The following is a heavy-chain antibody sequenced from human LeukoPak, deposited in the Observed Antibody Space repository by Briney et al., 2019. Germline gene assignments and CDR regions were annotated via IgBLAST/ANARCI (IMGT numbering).Heavy chain of an antibody. CDR1: GGTFSSYA. V-gene: IGHV1-69*05. CDR3: ARGKGSTEWLLKANYYYYYYMDV. CDR2: IIPIFGTA. J-gene: IGHJ6*03. Sequence: SVKVSCKASGGTFSSYAISWVRQAPGQGLEWMGGIIPIFGTANYAQKFQGRVTITTDESTSTAYMELSSLRSEDTAVYYCARGKGSTEWLLKANYYYYYYMDVWGKGTTVTVSS. D-gene: IGHD3-3*01.